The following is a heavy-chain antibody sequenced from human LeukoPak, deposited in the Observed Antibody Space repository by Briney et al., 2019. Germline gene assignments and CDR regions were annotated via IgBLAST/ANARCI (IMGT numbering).Heavy chain of an antibody. D-gene: IGHD1-1*01. CDR3: VRRGTTGTDFDY. J-gene: IGHJ4*02. CDR1: GGSVSSGSYY. V-gene: IGHV4-39*01. CDR2: IDYSGST. Sequence: SETLSLTCTVSGGSVSSGSYYWGWIRQAPGKGLEWIGNIDYSGSTYNNLSLKSRVTISVDTSKNQVSLKLSSVTAADTAVYYCVRRGTTGTDFDYWGQGTLVTVSS.